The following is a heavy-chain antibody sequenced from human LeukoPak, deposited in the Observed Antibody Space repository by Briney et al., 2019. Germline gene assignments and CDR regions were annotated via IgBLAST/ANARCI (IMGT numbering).Heavy chain of an antibody. CDR1: GYTFTSYY. CDR2: INPSGGST. CDR3: ARHCSGGGWYPDAFDI. D-gene: IGHD2-15*01. J-gene: IGHJ3*02. Sequence: ASVKVSCKASGYTFTSYYMHWVRQPPGQGLEWMGIINPSGGSTSYAQKFQGRVTMTRDMSTSTVYMELSSLRSEDTAVYYCARHCSGGGWYPDAFDIWGQGTMVTVSS. V-gene: IGHV1-46*01.